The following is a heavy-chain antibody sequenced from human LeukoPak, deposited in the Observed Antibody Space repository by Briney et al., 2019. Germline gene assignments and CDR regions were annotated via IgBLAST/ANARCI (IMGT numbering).Heavy chain of an antibody. CDR1: GFTFSSYA. J-gene: IGHJ4*02. CDR2: ISGSGSLT. D-gene: IGHD6-13*01. Sequence: GGSLRLSCAASGFTFSSYALSWVRQAPGKGLEWVSLISGSGSLTYYADSVKGRFTISRDNSKNTVYLQMNSLRAEDTAVYYCAKKRIAAAGKNDFDYWGQGTLVSVSS. CDR3: AKKRIAAAGKNDFDY. V-gene: IGHV3-23*01.